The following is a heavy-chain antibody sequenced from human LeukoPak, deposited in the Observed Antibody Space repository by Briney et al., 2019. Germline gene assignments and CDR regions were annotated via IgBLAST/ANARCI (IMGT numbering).Heavy chain of an antibody. CDR1: GYTFTSHG. V-gene: IGHV1-18*01. D-gene: IGHD6-19*01. Sequence: ASVKVSCKASGYTFTSHGISWVRQAPGQGLEWMGWISAYNGNTNYAQKLQGRVTMTTDTSTSTAYMELRSLRSDDTAVSYCARDVEYSSGWYYFYYWGQGTLVTVFS. J-gene: IGHJ4*02. CDR3: ARDVEYSSGWYYFYY. CDR2: ISAYNGNT.